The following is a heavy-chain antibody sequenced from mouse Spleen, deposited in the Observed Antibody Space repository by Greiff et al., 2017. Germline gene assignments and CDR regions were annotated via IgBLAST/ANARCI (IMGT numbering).Heavy chain of an antibody. CDR2: INPNNGGT. CDR1: GYTFTDYY. Sequence: EVQLQQSGPELVKPGASVKISCKASGYTFTDYYMNWVKQSHGKSLEWIGDINPNNGGTSYNQKFKGKATLTVDKSSSTAYMELRSLTSEDSAVYYCARLGTGTLFDYWGQGTTLTVSS. V-gene: IGHV1-26*01. D-gene: IGHD4-1*01. CDR3: ARLGTGTLFDY. J-gene: IGHJ2*01.